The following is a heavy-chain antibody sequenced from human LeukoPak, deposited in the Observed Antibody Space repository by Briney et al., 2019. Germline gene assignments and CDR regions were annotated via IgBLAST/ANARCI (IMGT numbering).Heavy chain of an antibody. Sequence: GESLKISCKGSGYSFTTYWIGWVRQMPGKGLEWMGIIYPGDSDARYSPSFQGQVTISVDKSISTAYLQWSSLTASDTAIYFCARQKRFVGSKDPFDSWGQGTLVTVSS. CDR1: GYSFTTYW. CDR2: IYPGDSDA. D-gene: IGHD6-13*01. CDR3: ARQKRFVGSKDPFDS. V-gene: IGHV5-51*01. J-gene: IGHJ4*02.